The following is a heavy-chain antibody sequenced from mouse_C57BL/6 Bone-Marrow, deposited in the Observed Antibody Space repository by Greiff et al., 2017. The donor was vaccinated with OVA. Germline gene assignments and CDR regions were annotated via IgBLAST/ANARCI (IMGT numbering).Heavy chain of an antibody. CDR3: ARSDYYGSSYDYAMDY. D-gene: IGHD1-1*01. CDR2: IDPSDSYT. CDR1: GYTFTSYW. J-gene: IGHJ4*01. Sequence: QVQLQQPGAELVMPGASVKLSCKASGYTFTSYWMHWVKQRPGQGLEWIGEIDPSDSYTNYNQKFKGKSTLTVDKSSSTAYMQLSSLTSEDSAVYYCARSDYYGSSYDYAMDYWGQGTSVTVSS. V-gene: IGHV1-69*01.